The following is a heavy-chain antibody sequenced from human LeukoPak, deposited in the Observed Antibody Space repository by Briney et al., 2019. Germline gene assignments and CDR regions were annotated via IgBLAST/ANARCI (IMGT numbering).Heavy chain of an antibody. CDR1: GYAVTSYY. CDR3: ARDSASKYQLPDY. J-gene: IGHJ4*02. D-gene: IGHD2-2*01. Sequence: GASGKVSCKPSGYAVTSYYMHWVRQAPGQGLEWMGIINPSGGSTSYAQKFQGRVTMTRDTSTSTVYMELSRLRSEDTAVYYCARDSASKYQLPDYWGQGTLVTVCS. V-gene: IGHV1-46*03. CDR2: INPSGGST.